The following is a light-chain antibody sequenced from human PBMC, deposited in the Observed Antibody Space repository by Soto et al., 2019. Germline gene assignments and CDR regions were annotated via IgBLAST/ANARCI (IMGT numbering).Light chain of an antibody. J-gene: IGKJ5*01. CDR3: QQYSSSPS. CDR1: QSVDSN. V-gene: IGKV3-15*01. CDR2: GAS. Sequence: EILMTQSPATLSVSPGERATLSFRASQSVDSNLAWYQQRPGQAPRLLIYGASTRASGIPARFSGSGSGTEFTLTIGSLQSEDFAVYYCQQYSSSPSFGQGTRLEIK.